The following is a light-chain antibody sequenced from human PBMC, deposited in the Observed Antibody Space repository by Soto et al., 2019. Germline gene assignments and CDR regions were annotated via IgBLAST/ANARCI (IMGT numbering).Light chain of an antibody. CDR2: EVS. CDR3: SSYTTTKTLV. V-gene: IGLV2-14*01. CDR1: SSDVGGYNY. J-gene: IGLJ2*01. Sequence: QSALTQPASVSGSPGQSITISCTGSSSDVGGYNYVSWYQQHPDKAPKPMIYEVSNRPSGVSNRFSGSKSGNTASLTISGLQAEDEADYYCSSYTTTKTLVFGGGTKLTVL.